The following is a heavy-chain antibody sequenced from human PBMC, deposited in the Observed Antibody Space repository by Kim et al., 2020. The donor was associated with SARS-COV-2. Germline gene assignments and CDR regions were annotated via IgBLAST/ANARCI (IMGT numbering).Heavy chain of an antibody. D-gene: IGHD3-22*01. V-gene: IGHV3-13*01. CDR3: ARARDRWLYYFDY. J-gene: IGHJ4*02. Sequence: YPGSVKGRLTIAKENAKKSLYLQMNRLRAGDTAVYYCARARDRWLYYFDYWGQGTLVTVSS.